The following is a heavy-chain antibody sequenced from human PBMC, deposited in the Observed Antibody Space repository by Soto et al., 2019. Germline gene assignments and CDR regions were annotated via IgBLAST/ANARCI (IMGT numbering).Heavy chain of an antibody. CDR2: IYYSGST. V-gene: IGHV4-31*03. Sequence: QVQLQESGPGLVKPSQTLSLTCTVSGGSISSGGYYWSWIRQHPGKGLEWIGYIYYSGSTYYNPSLKSRITISVDTSKNQFSLKLSSVAAADTAVYYCARGVTMVRGVIHTPYFDYWGQGTLVTVSS. CDR1: GGSISSGGYY. CDR3: ARGVTMVRGVIHTPYFDY. D-gene: IGHD3-10*01. J-gene: IGHJ4*02.